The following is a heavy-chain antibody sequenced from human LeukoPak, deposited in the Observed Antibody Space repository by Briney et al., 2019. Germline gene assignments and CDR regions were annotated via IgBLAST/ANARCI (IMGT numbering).Heavy chain of an antibody. D-gene: IGHD6-13*01. CDR3: ARGSSWNWFDP. Sequence: GSSVKVSCKASGGTFSSYAISWVRQAPGQGLEWMGRIIPILGIANYAQKFQGRVTITADKSTSTAYMELSSLRSDDTAVYYCARGSSWNWFDPWGQGTLVTVSS. CDR1: GGTFSSYA. V-gene: IGHV1-69*04. J-gene: IGHJ5*02. CDR2: IIPILGIA.